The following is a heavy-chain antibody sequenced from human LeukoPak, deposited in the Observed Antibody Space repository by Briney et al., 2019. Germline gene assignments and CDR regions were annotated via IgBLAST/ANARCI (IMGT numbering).Heavy chain of an antibody. V-gene: IGHV1-69*06. Sequence: SVKASCKASGAPVSSYAISWVRQAPGHGLEWMGGIIPFFGTANYAQKFQGRVTITGDKSTRTAYMELRSLRSQDTAVYYCATPKGGPTYYCGSWSYAFGYWVQGTLVTVSS. J-gene: IGHJ4*02. CDR1: GAPVSSYA. CDR3: ATPKGGPTYYCGSWSYAFGY. CDR2: IIPFFGTA. D-gene: IGHD3-10*01.